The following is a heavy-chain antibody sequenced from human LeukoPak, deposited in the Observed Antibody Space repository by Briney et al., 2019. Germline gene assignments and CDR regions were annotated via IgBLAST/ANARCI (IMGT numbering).Heavy chain of an antibody. Sequence: QPGGSLRLSCAASGFTFSSYWMHWVRQAPGDGLVWVFCINSDGSSTSYADSVQGRFTISRDNAKNTLYLQMNSLRAEDTAVYYCAREGGSGSYYYYYGMDVWGQGTTVTVSS. CDR2: INSDGSST. D-gene: IGHD3-10*01. CDR3: AREGGSGSYYYYYGMDV. V-gene: IGHV3-74*01. CDR1: GFTFSSYW. J-gene: IGHJ6*02.